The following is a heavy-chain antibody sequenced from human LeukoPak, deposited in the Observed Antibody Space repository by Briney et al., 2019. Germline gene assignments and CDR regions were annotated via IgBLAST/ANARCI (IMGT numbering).Heavy chain of an antibody. CDR1: GGSISSSSYY. D-gene: IGHD3-10*01. CDR3: AREVGYGSGSYADY. V-gene: IGHV4-39*07. J-gene: IGHJ4*02. Sequence: SETLSLTCTVSGGSISSSSYYWGWIRQPPGKGLEWIGSIYYSGSTYYNPSLKSRVTISVDMSKKQFSLKLSSVTAADTAVYYCAREVGYGSGSYADYWGQGTLVTVSS. CDR2: IYYSGST.